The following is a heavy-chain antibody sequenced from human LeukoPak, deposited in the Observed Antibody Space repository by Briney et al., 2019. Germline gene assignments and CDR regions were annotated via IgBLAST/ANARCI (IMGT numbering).Heavy chain of an antibody. V-gene: IGHV4-4*07. CDR3: ARLRYSSGWSYFDH. D-gene: IGHD6-19*01. CDR1: RGSISGYY. J-gene: IGHJ4*02. Sequence: SETLSLTCTVSRGSISGYYWSWIRQPAGKRLDWIGRIYTSGSTNYNPSLKSRVTLSVDTSKNQFSLKLSSLTAADTAVYYCARLRYSSGWSYFDHWGPGTLVTVSS. CDR2: IYTSGST.